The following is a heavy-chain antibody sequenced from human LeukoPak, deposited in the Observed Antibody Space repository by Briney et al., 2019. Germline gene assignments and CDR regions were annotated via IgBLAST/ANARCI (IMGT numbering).Heavy chain of an antibody. V-gene: IGHV3-15*01. J-gene: IGHJ6*04. CDR2: IKSKTDGGTT. CDR3: TTGKYCSSISCWGYYYYGMDV. Sequence: GGSLRLSCAASGFTFSNAWMSWVRQAPGKGLEWVGRIKSKTDGGTTDYAAPVKGRFTISRDDSKNTLYLQMNSLKTEDTAVYYCTTGKYCSSISCWGYYYYGMDVWGKGTTVTVSS. D-gene: IGHD2-2*01. CDR1: GFTFSNAW.